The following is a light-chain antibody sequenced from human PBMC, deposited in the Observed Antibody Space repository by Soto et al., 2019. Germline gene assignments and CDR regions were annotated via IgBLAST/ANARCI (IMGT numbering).Light chain of an antibody. Sequence: EIVLTQSPGTLSLSPGERATLSCRASQSVSNFLAWYQQKPGQAPRLLIYGVSSRATGIPDRFSGSGSGTDFTLTISRLEPEDFALYYCQQYSIFALSFGGGTKVEIK. CDR2: GVS. V-gene: IGKV3-20*01. CDR3: QQYSIFALS. CDR1: QSVSNF. J-gene: IGKJ4*01.